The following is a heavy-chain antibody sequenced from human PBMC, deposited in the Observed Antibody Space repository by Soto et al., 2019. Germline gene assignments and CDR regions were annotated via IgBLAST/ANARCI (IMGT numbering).Heavy chain of an antibody. D-gene: IGHD6-13*01. J-gene: IGHJ4*02. V-gene: IGHV3-30*18. Sequence: QVQLVESGGGVVQPGRSLRLSCAASGFTFSSYGMHRVRQAPGKGLERVAVISYDGSNKYYADSVKCRITISRDNSKNTLYLQMNSLRAEDTAVYYCAKDFAAAGNYWGQGTLVTVSS. CDR2: ISYDGSNK. CDR3: AKDFAAAGNY. CDR1: GFTFSSYG.